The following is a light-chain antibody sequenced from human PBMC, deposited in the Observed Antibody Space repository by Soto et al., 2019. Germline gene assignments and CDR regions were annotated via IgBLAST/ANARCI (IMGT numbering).Light chain of an antibody. Sequence: QSVLTQPPSASGPPGQSVTISCTGTSSDIGAYNHVSWYQQHPGRAPRFIIYEVSQRPSGVPDRFSGSKSGSTASLTVSGLQADDEADYYCSSYGGSSNPVMFGGGTKLTVL. CDR2: EVS. CDR1: SSDIGAYNH. J-gene: IGLJ3*02. V-gene: IGLV2-8*01. CDR3: SSYGGSSNPVM.